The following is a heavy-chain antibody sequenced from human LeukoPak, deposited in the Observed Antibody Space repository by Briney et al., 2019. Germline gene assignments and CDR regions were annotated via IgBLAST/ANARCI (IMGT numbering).Heavy chain of an antibody. Sequence: GRPLRLSCAASGFTFSSYAMHWVRQAPGKGLEWVAVISYDGSNKYYADSVKGRFTISRDNSKNTLYLQMNSLRAEDTAVYYCARDRYCSSTSCYNWFDPWGQGTLVTVSS. CDR2: ISYDGSNK. V-gene: IGHV3-30-3*01. D-gene: IGHD2-2*01. CDR3: ARDRYCSSTSCYNWFDP. J-gene: IGHJ5*02. CDR1: GFTFSSYA.